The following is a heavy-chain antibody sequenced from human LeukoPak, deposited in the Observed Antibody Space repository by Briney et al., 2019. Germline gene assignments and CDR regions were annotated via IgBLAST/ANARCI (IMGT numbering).Heavy chain of an antibody. Sequence: PSETLSLTCAVSGRPISSHYWIWIRQPPGKGLEWVGDIYYSGSTNYNPSLKSRVTISVATSKNQCSLRLSSLTVAYIAVYYSARLASGSYGPLTPFDYWGQGTLVTVSS. CDR2: IYYSGST. D-gene: IGHD1-26*01. CDR1: GRPISSHY. J-gene: IGHJ4*02. V-gene: IGHV4-59*08. CDR3: ARLASGSYGPLTPFDY.